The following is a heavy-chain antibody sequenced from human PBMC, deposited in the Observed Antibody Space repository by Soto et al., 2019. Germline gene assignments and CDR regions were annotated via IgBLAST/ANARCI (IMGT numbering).Heavy chain of an antibody. CDR1: GFTFSSYA. CDR3: ARDGASWCGGPSPPVA. V-gene: IGHV3-30-3*01. CDR2: ISYDGSNK. Sequence: VVSLRLSCAASGFTFSSYAMHWVRQAPVKGLEWVAVISYDGSNKYYADSVTGRFTISRDNSNNTLYLQMNSLRAEDTAVSSCARDGASWCGGPSPPVAWGQGTLVTVSS. J-gene: IGHJ5*02. D-gene: IGHD3-10*01.